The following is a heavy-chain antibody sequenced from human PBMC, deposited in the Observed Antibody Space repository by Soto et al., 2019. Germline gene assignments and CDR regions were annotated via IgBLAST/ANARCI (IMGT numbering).Heavy chain of an antibody. D-gene: IGHD2-15*01. CDR3: ARFGRGEYYYYGMDV. V-gene: IGHV4-31*03. CDR2: IYYSGSA. CDR1: GGSISSGGYY. J-gene: IGHJ6*02. Sequence: QVQLQESGPGLVKPSQTLSLTCTVSGGSISSGGYYWSWIRQHPGKGLEWIGYIYYSGSAYYNPSLKCRVTISVDTSKNQFSLKLSSVTAAATAVYSCARFGRGEYYYYGMDVWGQGTTVTVSS.